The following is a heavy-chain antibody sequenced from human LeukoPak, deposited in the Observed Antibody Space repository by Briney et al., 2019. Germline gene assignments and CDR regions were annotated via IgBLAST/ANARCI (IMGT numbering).Heavy chain of an antibody. D-gene: IGHD6-13*01. CDR2: IGSGGGPI. CDR3: ARALRDSSWYYEY. CDR1: GFTFSEYY. V-gene: IGHV3-11*01. J-gene: IGHJ4*02. Sequence: GGSLRLSCAASGFTFSEYYMSWFRQAPGKGLEWVSYIGSGGGPIYYADSVKGRFTISRDNAKSSLYLQMNSLRAEDTALYYCARALRDSSWYYEYWGQGTLVTVSS.